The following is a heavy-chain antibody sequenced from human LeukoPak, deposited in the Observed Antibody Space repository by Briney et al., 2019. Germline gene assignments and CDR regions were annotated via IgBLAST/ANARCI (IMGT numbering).Heavy chain of an antibody. Sequence: ASVKVSCKASGYTFTSYGISWVRQVPGQGLEWMGWISAYNGNTNYAQKLQGRVTMTTDTSTSTAYMELRSLRSDDTAVYYCARDGGIVGATPTIFDYWGQGTLVTVSS. CDR3: ARDGGIVGATPTIFDY. J-gene: IGHJ4*02. CDR1: GYTFTSYG. V-gene: IGHV1-18*01. CDR2: ISAYNGNT. D-gene: IGHD1-26*01.